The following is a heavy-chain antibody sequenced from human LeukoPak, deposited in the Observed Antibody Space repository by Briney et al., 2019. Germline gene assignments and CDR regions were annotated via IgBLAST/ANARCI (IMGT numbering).Heavy chain of an antibody. V-gene: IGHV3-30*18. D-gene: IGHD6-19*01. CDR2: ISYDGRNK. J-gene: IGHJ4*02. CDR1: GFPFSNHG. Sequence: GGSLRLSCAASGFPFSNHGMHWVRPAPGKGLEWVAVISYDGRNKYYADSVKGRFTISRDNSQNTLSLQMNSLRAEDTAVYYCVKDGDDSGWNYFDYWGQGTLVTVSS. CDR3: VKDGDDSGWNYFDY.